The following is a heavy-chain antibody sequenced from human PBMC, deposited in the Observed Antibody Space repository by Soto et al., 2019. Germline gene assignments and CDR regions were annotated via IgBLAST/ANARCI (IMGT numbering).Heavy chain of an antibody. CDR3: AHVVLRTVFGLVTTTAIYFDF. Sequence: QITLNESGPTQVKPRQTLTLTCTFSGFSLTTSGVGVGWIRQSPGKAPEWLALICWDDDKRYSPSLKSRLTITKDTSKNQVVLTMADLDPADTATYYCAHVVLRTVFGLVTTTAIYFDFWGQGTPVAVSS. D-gene: IGHD3-3*01. J-gene: IGHJ4*02. CDR2: ICWDDDK. V-gene: IGHV2-5*02. CDR1: GFSLTTSGVG.